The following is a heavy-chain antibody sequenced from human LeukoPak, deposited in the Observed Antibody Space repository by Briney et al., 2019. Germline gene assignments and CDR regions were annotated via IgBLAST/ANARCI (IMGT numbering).Heavy chain of an antibody. V-gene: IGHV4-34*01. D-gene: IGHD3-22*01. CDR1: GGSFSGYY. CDR3: ARVNYYDSSGYSSLDY. Sequence: SETLSLTCAVYGGSFSGYYWSWIRQPPGKGLEWIGEINHSGSTNYNPSLKSRVTISVDTSKNQFSLKLSSVTAADTAVYYCARVNYYDSSGYSSLDYWGQGTLVTVSS. CDR2: INHSGST. J-gene: IGHJ4*02.